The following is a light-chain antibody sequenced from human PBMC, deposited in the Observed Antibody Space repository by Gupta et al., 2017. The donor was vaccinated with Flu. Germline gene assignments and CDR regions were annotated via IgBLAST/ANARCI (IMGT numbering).Light chain of an antibody. CDR1: SSNIGAGYD. V-gene: IGLV1-40*01. CDR2: GNS. CDR3: QSYDSSLSGSYV. J-gene: IGLJ1*01. Sequence: QSVLTQPPSVSGAPGQRVTISCTGSSSNIGAGYDVHWYQQLPGPAPKLLIYGNSNRPSGVPDRFSGSKSGTSASLAITRLQAEDEADYYCQSYDSSLSGSYVFGTGTKVTVL.